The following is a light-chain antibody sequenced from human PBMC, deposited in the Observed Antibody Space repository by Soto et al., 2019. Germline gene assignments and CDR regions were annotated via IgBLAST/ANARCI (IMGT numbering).Light chain of an antibody. J-gene: IGKJ1*01. Sequence: EIVLTQSPGTLSLSPGERATLSCRASQTVNSDYLAWYHQRPGQAPRLLISNASRRATGIPDRFRGSGSGTDFTLTISSLEPEDFAVYYCQQRSNWPTFGQGTKVDIK. CDR3: QQRSNWPT. CDR1: QTVNSDY. V-gene: IGKV3D-20*02. CDR2: NAS.